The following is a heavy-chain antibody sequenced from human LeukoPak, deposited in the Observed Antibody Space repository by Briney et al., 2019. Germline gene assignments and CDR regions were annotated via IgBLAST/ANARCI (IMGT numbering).Heavy chain of an antibody. D-gene: IGHD6-19*01. CDR3: ARFGAGTYYYYYYMDV. J-gene: IGHJ6*03. CDR2: IYYSGST. V-gene: IGHV4-39*07. Sequence: PSETLSLTCTVSGGSISSGSYYWGWIRQPPGKGLEWIGSIYYSGSTYYNPSLKSRVTISVDTSKNQFSLKLSSVTAADTAVYYCARFGAGTYYYYYYMDVWGKGTTVTISS. CDR1: GGSISSGSYY.